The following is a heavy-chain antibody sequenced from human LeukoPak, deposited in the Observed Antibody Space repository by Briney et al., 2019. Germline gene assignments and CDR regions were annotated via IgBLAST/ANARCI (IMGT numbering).Heavy chain of an antibody. V-gene: IGHV1-24*01. CDR3: ARDPVNYYGSGSPVGWFDP. Sequence: GASVKVSCKVSGYTLTELSMHWVRQAPGKGLEWMGGFDLEDGETIYAQKFQGRVTMTEDTSTDTAYMELSSLRSEDTAVYYCARDPVNYYGSGSPVGWFDPWGQGTLVTVSS. D-gene: IGHD3-10*01. CDR2: FDLEDGET. J-gene: IGHJ5*02. CDR1: GYTLTELS.